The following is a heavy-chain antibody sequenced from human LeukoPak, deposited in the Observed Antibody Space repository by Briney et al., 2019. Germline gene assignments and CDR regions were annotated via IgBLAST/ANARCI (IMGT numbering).Heavy chain of an antibody. D-gene: IGHD6-13*01. J-gene: IGHJ6*02. Sequence: AASVKVSCKASGYTFTGYYMHWVRQAPGQGLEWMGWINPNSGGTNFAQKFQGRVTMTTDTSISTAYMELSRLRSDDTAMYYCARDRIAAARYGMDVWGQGTTVTVSS. V-gene: IGHV1-2*02. CDR3: ARDRIAAARYGMDV. CDR2: INPNSGGT. CDR1: GYTFTGYY.